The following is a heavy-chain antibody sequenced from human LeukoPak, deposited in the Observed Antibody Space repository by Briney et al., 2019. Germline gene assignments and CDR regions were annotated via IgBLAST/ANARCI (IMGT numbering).Heavy chain of an antibody. V-gene: IGHV3-23*01. Sequence: GGSLRLSCAASGFTFRNYAMNWVRQAPGKGLEWVSGISGSGGSTYYADSLKGRFTLSRDNSKNTLYLQMNSLRAEDTAVYYCPKDTTGRPRWFDPWGQGTLVTVSS. J-gene: IGHJ5*02. CDR1: GFTFRNYA. CDR3: PKDTTGRPRWFDP. D-gene: IGHD6-6*01. CDR2: ISGSGGST.